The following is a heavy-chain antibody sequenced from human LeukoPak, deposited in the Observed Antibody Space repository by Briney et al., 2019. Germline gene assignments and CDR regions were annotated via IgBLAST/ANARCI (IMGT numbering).Heavy chain of an antibody. CDR1: GGSVSSVNYY. J-gene: IGHJ4*02. CDR2: IYSSGSA. CDR3: ARESALYTTTNLYYFDY. D-gene: IGHD1-1*01. V-gene: IGHV4-61*02. Sequence: SQTLSLTCTVSGGSVSSVNYYWSWFRQPAGKGLEWIGRIYSSGSANYNPSPKSRVTISVDTSQNQFSLKLNSVTAADTAVYYCARESALYTTTNLYYFDYWGQGTLVTVSS.